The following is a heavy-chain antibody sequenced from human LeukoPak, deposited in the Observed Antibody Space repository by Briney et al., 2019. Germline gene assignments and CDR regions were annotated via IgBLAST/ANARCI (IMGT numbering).Heavy chain of an antibody. V-gene: IGHV5-51*01. CDR2: IYPGDSDT. D-gene: IGHD5-12*01. J-gene: IGHJ6*02. Sequence: GESLKISCKGSGYSFTSYWIGWVRQMPGKGLEWMGIIYPGDSDTRYSPSFQGQVTISADKSISTAYLQWSSLKASDTATYYCARLNSGYEPHYGMDVWGQGTTVTVSS. CDR1: GYSFTSYW. CDR3: ARLNSGYEPHYGMDV.